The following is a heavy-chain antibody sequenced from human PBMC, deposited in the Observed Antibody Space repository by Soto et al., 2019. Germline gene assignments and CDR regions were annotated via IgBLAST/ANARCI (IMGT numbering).Heavy chain of an antibody. V-gene: IGHV1-18*01. Sequence: QVQLVQSGDEVKKPGASVKVSCKASGYIFVNYGIAWVRQAPRQGLEWMGWISPYTGNTHSASKAQGRLTMTTDTSTSTAYMDRGSLTSDDTAVYYCVMVDNYVTPTPQDVWGQGTTVTVSS. CDR3: VMVDNYVTPTPQDV. CDR2: ISPYTGNT. J-gene: IGHJ6*02. D-gene: IGHD3-16*01. CDR1: GYIFVNYG.